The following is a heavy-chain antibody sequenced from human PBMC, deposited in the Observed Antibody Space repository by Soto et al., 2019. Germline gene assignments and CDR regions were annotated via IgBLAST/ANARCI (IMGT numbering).Heavy chain of an antibody. CDR2: IFPGDSDT. CDR1: EYNFANYW. D-gene: IGHD6-13*01. CDR3: VAGYTTGPDAFDI. Sequence: GESLKISCKGSEYNFANYWIGWVRQMPGKGLEWMGMIFPGDSDTKNSPSLQGQITMSVDKSDSSAYLQWRSLKASDTAMYYCVAGYTTGPDAFDIWGQGTMVTVSS. V-gene: IGHV5-51*01. J-gene: IGHJ3*02.